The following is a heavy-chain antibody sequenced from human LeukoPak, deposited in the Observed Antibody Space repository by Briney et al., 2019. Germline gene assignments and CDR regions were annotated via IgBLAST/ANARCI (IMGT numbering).Heavy chain of an antibody. CDR1: GGSISSSSYY. V-gene: IGHV4-39*07. CDR3: ASRDGYNYYANFDY. Sequence: SETLSLTCTVSGGSISSSSYYWGWIRQPPGKGLEWIGSIYYSGSTYYNPSLKSRVTISVDTSKNQFYLKLSSVTAADTAVYYCASRDGYNYYANFDYWGQGTLVTVSS. J-gene: IGHJ4*02. D-gene: IGHD5-24*01. CDR2: IYYSGST.